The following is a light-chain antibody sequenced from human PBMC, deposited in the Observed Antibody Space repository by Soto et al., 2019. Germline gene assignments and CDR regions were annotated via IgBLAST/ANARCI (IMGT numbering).Light chain of an antibody. V-gene: IGKV3-15*01. Sequence: EIVMTQSPANLSVSPGERATLSCRASQSISSNLAWSQQKPGQGPRLLIYGASPRATGIPARFSGSGSGTEFTLPISRLQSEDLAVYYCQQYNKWPPYTFGQGTKLEIK. CDR3: QQYNKWPPYT. CDR2: GAS. CDR1: QSISSN. J-gene: IGKJ2*01.